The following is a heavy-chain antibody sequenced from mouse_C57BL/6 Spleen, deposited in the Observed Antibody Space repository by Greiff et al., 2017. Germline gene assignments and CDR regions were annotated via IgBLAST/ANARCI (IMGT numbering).Heavy chain of an antibody. D-gene: IGHD2-3*01. CDR2: ISYDGSN. V-gene: IGHV3-6*01. Sequence: EVKLMESGPGLVKPSQSLSLTCSVTGYSITSGYYWNWIRQFPGNKLEWMGYISYDGSNNYNPSLKNPISITRDTSKNQFFLKLNSVTTEDTATYYCAREDGYYLYYFDDWGQGTTLTVSS. J-gene: IGHJ2*01. CDR1: GYSITSGYY. CDR3: AREDGYYLYYFDD.